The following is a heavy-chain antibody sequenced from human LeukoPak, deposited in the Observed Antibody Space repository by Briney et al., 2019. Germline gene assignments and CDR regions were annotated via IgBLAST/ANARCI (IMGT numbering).Heavy chain of an antibody. J-gene: IGHJ5*02. V-gene: IGHV4-34*01. CDR3: ARIYCSSTSCYGGGLVFWFDP. Sequence: PSETLSLTCAVYGGSFSGYYWSWIRQPPGKGLEWIGEINHSGGTNYNPSLKSRVTISVDTSKNQFSLKLSSVTAADTAVYYCARIYCSSTSCYGGGLVFWFDPWGQGTLVTVSS. D-gene: IGHD2-2*01. CDR1: GGSFSGYY. CDR2: INHSGGT.